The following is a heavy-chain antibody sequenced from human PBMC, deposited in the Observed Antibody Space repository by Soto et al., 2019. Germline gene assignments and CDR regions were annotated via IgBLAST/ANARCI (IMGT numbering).Heavy chain of an antibody. Sequence: GGSLRLSCAASGFTFSSYGMHWVRQAPGKGLEWVAVIWYDGSNKYYADSVKGRFTISRDNSKNTLYLQMNSLRAEDTAVYYCAREYVAATKRRGYYYYGMDVWGQGTKVTVYS. CDR3: AREYVAATKRRGYYYYGMDV. CDR2: IWYDGSNK. V-gene: IGHV3-33*01. CDR1: GFTFSSYG. D-gene: IGHD1-26*01. J-gene: IGHJ6*02.